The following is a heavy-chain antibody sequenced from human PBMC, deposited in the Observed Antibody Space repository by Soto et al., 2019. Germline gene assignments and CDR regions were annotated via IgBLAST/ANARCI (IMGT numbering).Heavy chain of an antibody. V-gene: IGHV5-10-1*01. D-gene: IGHD6-6*01. CDR2: IDPSDSYT. Sequence: GESLKISCKGSGYSFTSYWISWVRQMPGKGLEWMGRIDPSDSYTNHSPSFQGHVTISADKSISTAYLQWSSLKASDTAMYYCARLSSSPDYYYYGMDVWGQGTTVTVS. CDR3: ARLSSSPDYYYYGMDV. CDR1: GYSFTSYW. J-gene: IGHJ6*02.